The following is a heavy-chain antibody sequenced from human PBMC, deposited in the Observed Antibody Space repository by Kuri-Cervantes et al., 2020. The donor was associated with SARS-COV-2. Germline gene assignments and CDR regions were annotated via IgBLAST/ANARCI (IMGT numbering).Heavy chain of an antibody. J-gene: IGHJ6*02. CDR2: IIPIFGTA. Sequence: SVKVSCKASGGTFSSYAISWVRQAPGQGLEWMGGIIPIFGTAKDAQKFQGRVTITADESTSTAYMELSSLRSEDTAVYYCARDGQGDYDRLRFYYYYGMDVWGQGTTVTVSS. D-gene: IGHD4-17*01. CDR3: ARDGQGDYDRLRFYYYYGMDV. CDR1: GGTFSSYA. V-gene: IGHV1-69*13.